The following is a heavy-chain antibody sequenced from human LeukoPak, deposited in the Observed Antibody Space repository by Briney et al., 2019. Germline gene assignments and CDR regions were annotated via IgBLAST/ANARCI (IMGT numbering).Heavy chain of an antibody. CDR2: ISGSGGST. CDR1: GFTFSSYA. CDR3: AKALMPHYHDSSGYYH. J-gene: IGHJ5*02. V-gene: IGHV3-23*01. Sequence: GGSLRLSCAASGFTFSSYAMSWVRQAPGKGLEWVSAISGSGGSTYYADSVKGRFTISRDNSKNTLYLQMNSLRAEDTAVYYCAKALMPHYHDSSGYYHWGQGTLVTVSS. D-gene: IGHD3-22*01.